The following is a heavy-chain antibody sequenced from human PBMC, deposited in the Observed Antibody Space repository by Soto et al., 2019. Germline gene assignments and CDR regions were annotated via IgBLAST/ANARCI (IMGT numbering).Heavy chain of an antibody. CDR3: ARLIAAAGLNWFDP. D-gene: IGHD6-13*01. CDR2: IKQDGSEK. J-gene: IGHJ5*02. CDR1: GFTFSSYW. V-gene: IGHV3-7*05. Sequence: GGSLRLSCAASGFTFSSYWMSWVRQAPGKGLEWVANIKQDGSEKYYVDSVKGRFTISRDNAKNSLYLQMNSLRAEDTAVYYCARLIAAAGLNWFDPWGQGTLVTVSS.